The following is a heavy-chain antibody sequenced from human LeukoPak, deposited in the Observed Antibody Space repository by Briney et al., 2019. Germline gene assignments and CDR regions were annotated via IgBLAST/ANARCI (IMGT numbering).Heavy chain of an antibody. CDR1: GFTFSSYA. CDR3: AKDYGEPGFFYPKFDY. J-gene: IGHJ4*02. D-gene: IGHD4-17*01. Sequence: PGGSLRLSCAASGFTFSSYALSWVRQAPGKGLEWVSAISGSGGSTYYADSVKGRFTISRDNSKNTLYLQMNSLRAEDTAVYYCAKDYGEPGFFYPKFDYWGQGTLVTVSS. V-gene: IGHV3-23*01. CDR2: ISGSGGST.